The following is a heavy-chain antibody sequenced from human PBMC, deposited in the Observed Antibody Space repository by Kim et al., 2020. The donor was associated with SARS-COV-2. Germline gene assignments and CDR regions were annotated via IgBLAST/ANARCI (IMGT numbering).Heavy chain of an antibody. V-gene: IGHV1-69*04. CDR1: GGTFSSYA. CDR2: IIPILGIA. D-gene: IGHD3-3*01. Sequence: SVKVSCKASGGTFSSYAISWVRQAPGQGLEWMGRIIPILGIANYAQKFQGRVTITADKSTSTAYMELSSLRSEDTAVYYCARDFEDDFWSGYDNWFDPWGQGTLVTVSS. CDR3: ARDFEDDFWSGYDNWFDP. J-gene: IGHJ5*02.